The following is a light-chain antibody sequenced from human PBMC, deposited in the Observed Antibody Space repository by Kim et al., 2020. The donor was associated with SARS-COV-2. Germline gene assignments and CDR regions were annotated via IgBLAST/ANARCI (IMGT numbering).Light chain of an antibody. CDR3: QVWDSSSDHVV. V-gene: IGLV3-21*04. CDR1: HIGGKS. CDR2: SDR. Sequence: APGQTATLTCGGDHIGGKSVHLYQQIPGPAPVVVIFSDRDRPPGIPARFSGSNSDNTATLTISGVEAGDEADYYCQVWDSSSDHVVFGGGTQLTVL. J-gene: IGLJ2*01.